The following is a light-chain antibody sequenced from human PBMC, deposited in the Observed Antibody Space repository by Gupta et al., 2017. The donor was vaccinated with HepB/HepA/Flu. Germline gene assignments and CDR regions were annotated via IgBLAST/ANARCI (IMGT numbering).Light chain of an antibody. Sequence: QSVLTLPPSVSGAPGQMVTISCTGSSSNIGAGYDVHWYQQLPGTAPKLLIYGNSNRPSGVPDRFSGSKSGTSASLAITGLQAEDEADYYCQSYDSSLSGPYVVFGGGTKLTVL. V-gene: IGLV1-40*01. CDR2: GNS. CDR1: SSNIGAGYD. J-gene: IGLJ2*01. CDR3: QSYDSSLSGPYVV.